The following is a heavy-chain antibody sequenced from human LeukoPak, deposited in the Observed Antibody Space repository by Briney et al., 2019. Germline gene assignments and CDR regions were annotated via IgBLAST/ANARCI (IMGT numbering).Heavy chain of an antibody. CDR2: IPYDGSNK. Sequence: PGRSLRLSCAASGFTFSSYGMHWVRQAPGKGLEWVAVIPYDGSNKYYADSVKGRFTISRDNSKNTLYLQMNSLRAKDTAVYYCAKERTYYDFWSGTSLYGMDVWGQGTTVTVSS. V-gene: IGHV3-30*18. CDR1: GFTFSSYG. D-gene: IGHD3-3*01. CDR3: AKERTYYDFWSGTSLYGMDV. J-gene: IGHJ6*02.